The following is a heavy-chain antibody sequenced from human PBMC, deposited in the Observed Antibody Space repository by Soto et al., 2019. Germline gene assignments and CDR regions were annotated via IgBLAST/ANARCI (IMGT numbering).Heavy chain of an antibody. D-gene: IGHD2-8*02. CDR2: TSGHNDNT. Sequence: ASVKVSCKASGYTFSRYGISWVRQAPGQGLEWMAWTSGHNDNTNYAEKFQGRVTLTTDTSTGTAYMDLRSLRSDDTAVYYCARDERDTCSGAACFYLDSWGQGTMVTVSA. CDR1: GYTFSRYG. CDR3: ARDERDTCSGAACFYLDS. V-gene: IGHV1-18*04. J-gene: IGHJ4*02.